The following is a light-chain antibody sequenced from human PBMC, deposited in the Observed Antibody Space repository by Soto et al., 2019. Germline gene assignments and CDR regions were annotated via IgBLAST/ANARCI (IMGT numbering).Light chain of an antibody. CDR2: GTS. CDR3: QQYDTSPPT. J-gene: IGKJ5*01. Sequence: EIVLTQSPGTLSLSPGERATLSCRASQSVSSSYLAWYQQKPGQAPRLLIYGTSSRAPGIPDRFSGSGSGTDFTLTISRLEREDFAVYYCQQYDTSPPTFGQGTRLDIK. V-gene: IGKV3-20*01. CDR1: QSVSSSY.